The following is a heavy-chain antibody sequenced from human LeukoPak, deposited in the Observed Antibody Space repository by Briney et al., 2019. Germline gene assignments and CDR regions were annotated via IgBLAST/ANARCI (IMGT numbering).Heavy chain of an antibody. J-gene: IGHJ4*02. CDR2: INPNSGGT. CDR1: GYTFTAYY. CDR3: ARVPVGGYFDY. Sequence: GASVKVSCKASGYTFTAYYIHWVRQAPGQGLEWMGWINPNSGGTNYAQKFQGRVTMARDTSISTAYMELSNLRSDAAAVYFCARVPVGGYFDYWGQGTLVTVSS. V-gene: IGHV1-2*02. D-gene: IGHD6-19*01.